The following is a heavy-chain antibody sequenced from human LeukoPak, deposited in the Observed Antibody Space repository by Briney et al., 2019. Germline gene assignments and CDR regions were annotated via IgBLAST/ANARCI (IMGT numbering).Heavy chain of an antibody. V-gene: IGHV3-53*04. CDR1: GFTVSTNY. J-gene: IGHJ4*02. CDR3: ATHSKADTSGWYYFNY. D-gene: IGHD6-19*01. CDR2: IYSGDNT. Sequence: GGSLRLSCGASGFTVSTNYMSWVRQAPGKGLEWVSVIYSGDNTYYADSVQGRFTISRHNSKNTLYLQMNSLRAEDSAVYYCATHSKADTSGWYYFNYWGQGTLVTVSS.